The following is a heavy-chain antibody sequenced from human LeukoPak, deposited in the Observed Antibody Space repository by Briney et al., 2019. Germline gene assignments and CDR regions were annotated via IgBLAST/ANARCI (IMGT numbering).Heavy chain of an antibody. CDR3: ARAFMVYVETDY. V-gene: IGHV3-74*01. CDR1: GFTFISYW. D-gene: IGHD2-8*01. Sequence: AGGSLRLSCAASGFTFISYWMHWVRQAPGKGLVWVSRINSDGSSTSYADSVKGRFTISRDNAKNTLYLQMNSLRAEDTAVYYCARAFMVYVETDYWGQGTLVTVSS. J-gene: IGHJ4*02. CDR2: INSDGSST.